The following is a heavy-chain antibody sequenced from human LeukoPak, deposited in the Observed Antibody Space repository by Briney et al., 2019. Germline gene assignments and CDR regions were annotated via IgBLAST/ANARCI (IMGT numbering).Heavy chain of an antibody. J-gene: IGHJ4*02. Sequence: GGSLRLSCAASGFTFSDYYMSWIRQAPGKGLEWVSYISSSGSTIFYADSVKGRFTISRDNAKNSLYLQMNSLRAEDTAVYYCARDFDYYDDSGYQTYYFDYWGQGTLVTVSS. V-gene: IGHV3-11*01. D-gene: IGHD3-22*01. CDR1: GFTFSDYY. CDR3: ARDFDYYDDSGYQTYYFDY. CDR2: ISSSGSTI.